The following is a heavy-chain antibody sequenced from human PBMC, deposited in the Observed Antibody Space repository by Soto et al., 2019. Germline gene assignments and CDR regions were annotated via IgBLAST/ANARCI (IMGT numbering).Heavy chain of an antibody. CDR1: GFTFSSYA. CDR2: ISGSGGST. Sequence: LRLSCAASGFTFSSYAMSWVRQAPGKGLEWVSAISGSGGSTYYADSVKGRFTISRDNSKNTLYLQMNSLRAEDTAVYYCAKGKNYDYVWGSYRPLAFDIWGQGTMVTVSS. CDR3: AKGKNYDYVWGSYRPLAFDI. J-gene: IGHJ3*02. D-gene: IGHD3-16*02. V-gene: IGHV3-23*01.